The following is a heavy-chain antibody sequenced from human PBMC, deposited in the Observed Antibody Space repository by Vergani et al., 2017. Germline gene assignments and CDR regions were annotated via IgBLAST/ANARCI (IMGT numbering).Heavy chain of an antibody. J-gene: IGHJ6*02. V-gene: IGHV2-5*01. CDR3: ARFPRWLQFGGYYYYGMDV. CDR2: VYWNDDE. CDR1: GFSLTTGGEG. D-gene: IGHD5-24*01. Sequence: QITLRESGPTLVKPTQTLTLTCTFSGFSLTTGGEGVGWIRQPPGRALEWLAFVYWNDDERYSPSLKSRVTITKDTSKNEVILTMATMDPVDTATYYCARFPRWLQFGGYYYYGMDVWGQGTTVTVSS.